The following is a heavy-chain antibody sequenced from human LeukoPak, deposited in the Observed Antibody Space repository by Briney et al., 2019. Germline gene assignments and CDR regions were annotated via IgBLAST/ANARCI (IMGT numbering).Heavy chain of an antibody. CDR1: GGSFSGYY. J-gene: IGHJ4*02. D-gene: IGHD3-22*01. V-gene: IGHV4-34*01. CDR2: INHSGST. CDR3: ARDEYYDSSGLFDY. Sequence: SETLSLTCAVYGGSFSGYYWSWIRQPPGKGLEWIGEINHSGSTNYNPSLKSRVTISVDTSKNQFSLKLSSVTAADTAVYYCARDEYYDSSGLFDYWGQGTLVTVSS.